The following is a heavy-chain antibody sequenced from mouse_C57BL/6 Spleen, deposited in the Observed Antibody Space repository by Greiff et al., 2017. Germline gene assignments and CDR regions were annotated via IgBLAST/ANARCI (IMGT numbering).Heavy chain of an antibody. CDR1: GYTFTDYY. D-gene: IGHD1-1*01. J-gene: IGHJ1*03. CDR3: ARRDYGGWYFDV. V-gene: IGHV1-26*01. Sequence: EVQLQQSGPELVKPGASVKISCKASGYTFTDYYMNWVKQSHGKSLEWIGDINPNNGGTSYNQKFKGKATLTVDKSSSTAYMELSSLTSEDSAVYYCARRDYGGWYFDVWGTGTTVTVSS. CDR2: INPNNGGT.